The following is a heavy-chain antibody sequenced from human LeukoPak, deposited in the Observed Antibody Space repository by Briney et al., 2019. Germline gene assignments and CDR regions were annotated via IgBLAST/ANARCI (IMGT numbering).Heavy chain of an antibody. J-gene: IGHJ6*03. D-gene: IGHD3-10*01. CDR3: ASHYGSGSYYYYYYMDV. Sequence: PSETLSLTCTVSGGSISSYYWSWVRQPPGKGLEWIGYIYYSGSTNYNPSLKSRVTISVDTSKNQFSLKLSSVTAADTAVYYCASHYGSGSYYYYYYMDVWGKGTTVTVSS. CDR1: GGSISSYY. V-gene: IGHV4-59*01. CDR2: IYYSGST.